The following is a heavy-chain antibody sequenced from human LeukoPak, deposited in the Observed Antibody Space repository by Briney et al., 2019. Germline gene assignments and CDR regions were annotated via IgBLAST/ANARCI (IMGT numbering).Heavy chain of an antibody. CDR2: INHSGST. CDR1: GGSFSGYY. D-gene: IGHD1-26*01. J-gene: IGHJ4*02. CDR3: ARHVYYHGSYRSWSYFDY. Sequence: SETLSLTCAVYGGSFSGYYWSWIRQPPGKGLEWIGEINHSGSTNYNPSLKSRVTISVDTSKNQFSLKLSSVTAADTAVYYCARHVYYHGSYRSWSYFDYWGQGTLVTASS. V-gene: IGHV4-34*01.